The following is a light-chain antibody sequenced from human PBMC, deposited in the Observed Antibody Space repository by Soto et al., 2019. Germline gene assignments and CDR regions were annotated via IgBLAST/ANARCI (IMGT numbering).Light chain of an antibody. J-gene: IGKJ4*01. CDR2: SAS. Sequence: EIVLTQSPATLSLSPGERATLSCRASQSVSSYLAWYQQKPGQAPRLLIHSASSRATGIPDRFSGSGSGTDFTLTISRLEPEDFAVYYCQQYSSSPLTFGGGTEVDIK. CDR1: QSVSSY. CDR3: QQYSSSPLT. V-gene: IGKV3-20*01.